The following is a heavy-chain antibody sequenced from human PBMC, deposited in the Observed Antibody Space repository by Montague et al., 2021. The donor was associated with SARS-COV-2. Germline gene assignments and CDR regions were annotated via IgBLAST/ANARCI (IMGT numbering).Heavy chain of an antibody. CDR1: GGSFSVYY. Sequence: SETLSLTCAVYGGSFSVYYWSWLRQSPRSGLEWIAEISHSGTAHYNPSLESRVSISIDTSRNQFTLKLSSVTAADTAMYYCASEREVERAASTLVAFDIWGQGTMVTVSS. J-gene: IGHJ3*02. CDR3: ASEREVERAASTLVAFDI. D-gene: IGHD1-1*01. V-gene: IGHV4-34*01. CDR2: ISHSGTA.